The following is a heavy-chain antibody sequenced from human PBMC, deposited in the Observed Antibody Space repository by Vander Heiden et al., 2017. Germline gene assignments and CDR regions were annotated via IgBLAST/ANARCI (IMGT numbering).Heavy chain of an antibody. D-gene: IGHD1-1*01. CDR1: GFPFSSYG. CDR3: ARRELEGTAFDY. CDR2: IWYDGSNK. Sequence: QVQLVESGGGVVQPGRSLRLSCAASGFPFSSYGRNWVRQAPGKGLEWVAVIWYDGSNKYYADSVKGRFTISRDNSKNTLYLKMNSLRAEDTAVYYCARRELEGTAFDYWGQGTLVTVSS. J-gene: IGHJ4*02. V-gene: IGHV3-33*01.